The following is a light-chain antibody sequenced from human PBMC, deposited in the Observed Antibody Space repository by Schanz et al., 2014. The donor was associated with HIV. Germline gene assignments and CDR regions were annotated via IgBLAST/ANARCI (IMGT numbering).Light chain of an antibody. CDR3: QQYYNWPPIT. CDR1: QGISSN. CDR2: AAS. V-gene: IGKV1-8*01. J-gene: IGKJ5*01. Sequence: AIRITQSPSSLSASTGDRVTIACRASQGISSNLAWYQKKPGTAPRLLIYAASTLQTGVPSRFSGSGSGTDFTLTISCLQSEDFALYYCQQYYNWPPITFGQGTRVQIK.